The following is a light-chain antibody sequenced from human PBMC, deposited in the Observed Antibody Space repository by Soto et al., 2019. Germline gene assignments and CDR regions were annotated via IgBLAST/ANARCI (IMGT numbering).Light chain of an antibody. Sequence: EIVLTQSAGTLSLSPGERATLSCRASQSVSSSYLAWYQQKPGQAPRLLIYGASSRATGIPDRFSGSGSGTDFTLTISGLEPEDFAVYYCQQYGSSPTFGQGTKVDIK. V-gene: IGKV3-20*01. CDR3: QQYGSSPT. J-gene: IGKJ1*01. CDR1: QSVSSSY. CDR2: GAS.